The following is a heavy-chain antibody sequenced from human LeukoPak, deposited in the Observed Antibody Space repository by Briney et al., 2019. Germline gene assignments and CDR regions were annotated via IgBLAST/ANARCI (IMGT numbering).Heavy chain of an antibody. CDR2: MNPNSGNT. J-gene: IGHJ4*02. CDR3: ARGPINYGSGSYYY. Sequence: ASVKVPCKASGYTFTSYDINWVRQATGQGLEWMGWMNPNSGNTGYAQKFQGRVTMTRSTSISTAYMELSSLRSEDTAVYYCARGPINYGSGSYYYWGQGTLVTVSS. V-gene: IGHV1-8*01. D-gene: IGHD3-10*01. CDR1: GYTFTSYD.